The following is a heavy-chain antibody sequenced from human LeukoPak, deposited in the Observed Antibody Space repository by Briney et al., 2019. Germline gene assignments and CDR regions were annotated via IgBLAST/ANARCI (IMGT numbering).Heavy chain of an antibody. Sequence: SETLSLTCTVSGGSISSYYWSWIRQPPGKGLEWIGYIYYSGSTNYNPSLKSRVTISVDTSKNQFSLKLSSVTAADTAVYYCARGSGGGSGSYYKDHYYGMDVWGPGTTVTVS. D-gene: IGHD3-10*01. CDR3: ARGSGGGSGSYYKDHYYGMDV. J-gene: IGHJ6*02. CDR1: GGSISSYY. CDR2: IYYSGST. V-gene: IGHV4-59*12.